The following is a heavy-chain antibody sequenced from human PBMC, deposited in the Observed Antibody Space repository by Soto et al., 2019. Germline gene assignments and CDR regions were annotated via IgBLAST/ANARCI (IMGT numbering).Heavy chain of an antibody. D-gene: IGHD2-15*01. J-gene: IGHJ6*03. CDR2: ISTYSSYL. CDR1: GFTFSSYS. CDR3: ARETVAINPYYSYMDV. Sequence: EVQLVESGGGLVKPGGSLRLSCAASGFTFSSYSMNWVRQAPGKGLEWVSSISTYSSYLYYADSVKGRFTISRDNAKNALYLQMNRLRAEDTAVYYCARETVAINPYYSYMDVWGKGTTVTVSS. V-gene: IGHV3-21*01.